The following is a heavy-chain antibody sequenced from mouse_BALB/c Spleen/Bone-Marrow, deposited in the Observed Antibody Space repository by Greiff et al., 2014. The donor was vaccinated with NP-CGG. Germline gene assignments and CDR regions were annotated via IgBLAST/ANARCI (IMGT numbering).Heavy chain of an antibody. V-gene: IGHV2-9*02. CDR1: GFSLTSYG. CDR3: ARITTATGAMDY. CDR2: IWAGGSA. Sequence: VMLVESGPGLVAPSQSLSITCTVSGFSLTSYGVHWVRQPPGKGLEWLGVIWAGGSANYNSALMSRLSISKDNSESQVFLKMNSLQTDDTAMYYCARITTATGAMDYWGQGTSVTVSS. D-gene: IGHD1-2*01. J-gene: IGHJ4*01.